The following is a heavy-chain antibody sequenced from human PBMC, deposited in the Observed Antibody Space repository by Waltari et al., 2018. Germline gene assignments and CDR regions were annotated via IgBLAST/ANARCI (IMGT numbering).Heavy chain of an antibody. D-gene: IGHD4-17*01. Sequence: QVQLVQSGAEVKKPGSSVKVSCKASGGTFSSYAISWVRQAPGQGLEWMGGIIPIFGTANSAQKFQGRVTITADESTSTAYMELSSLRSEDTAVYYCARGRINTVTTPDGSWFDPWGQGTLVTVSS. V-gene: IGHV1-69*01. CDR1: GGTFSSYA. CDR2: IIPIFGTA. CDR3: ARGRINTVTTPDGSWFDP. J-gene: IGHJ5*02.